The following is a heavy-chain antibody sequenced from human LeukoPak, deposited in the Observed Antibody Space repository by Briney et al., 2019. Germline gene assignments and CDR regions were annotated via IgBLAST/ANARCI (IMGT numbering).Heavy chain of an antibody. J-gene: IGHJ4*02. CDR2: IKSKTNGETR. CDR3: AKGLERESRLDS. V-gene: IGHV3-15*01. CDR1: GFTLSNAW. D-gene: IGHD1-1*01. Sequence: GGSLRLSCAASGFTLSNAWMNWVRQAPGKGLEWVGLIKSKTNGETRDYAAPVKGRFTISRDDSDNTLYLQMNSLRAEDTALYYCAKGLERESRLDSWGQGTLVTVSS.